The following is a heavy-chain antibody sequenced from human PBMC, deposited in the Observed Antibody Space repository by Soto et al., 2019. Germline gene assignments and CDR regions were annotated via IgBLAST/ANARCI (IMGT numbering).Heavy chain of an antibody. Sequence: QVQLVQSGAEVKKPGASVKVSCKASAYTFTSYGITWVRQAPGQGLEWMGWISANNGNTNYAQKVQGRVTMTTDTSPSTAYMELRSLRSDDTGVYYCARDRPTTVTKYNYYGLDVWGQGTTVTVSS. V-gene: IGHV1-18*04. CDR3: ARDRPTTVTKYNYYGLDV. CDR2: ISANNGNT. CDR1: AYTFTSYG. D-gene: IGHD4-17*01. J-gene: IGHJ6*02.